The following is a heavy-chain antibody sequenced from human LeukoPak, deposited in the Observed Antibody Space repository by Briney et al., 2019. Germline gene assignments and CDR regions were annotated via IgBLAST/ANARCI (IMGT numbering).Heavy chain of an antibody. Sequence: PSETLSLTCTHSGGSINSHYWSWIRQPPGKGLEWIGYMYYSGSPNYNPSLKSRVTISVDTSKSQFSLKLSSVTAADEAVYYCARTSGGYRYGFIYWRQGTLVTVSS. CDR3: ARTSGGYRYGFIY. CDR1: GGSINSHY. J-gene: IGHJ4*02. V-gene: IGHV4-59*11. CDR2: MYYSGSP. D-gene: IGHD6-19*01.